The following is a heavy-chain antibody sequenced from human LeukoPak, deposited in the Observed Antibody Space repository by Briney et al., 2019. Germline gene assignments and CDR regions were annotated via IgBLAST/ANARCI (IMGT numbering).Heavy chain of an antibody. V-gene: IGHV1-8*01. J-gene: IGHJ6*03. D-gene: IGHD2-21*01. Sequence: ASVKVSFKASGYTFTSYDINWVRQASGQGLEWMGWMNPNSGSTGYAQKFQGRITMTRNTSISTAYMDLSSLRSEDTAIYYCARGGVALAYSMDVWGEGTTVTVSS. CDR2: MNPNSGST. CDR3: ARGGVALAYSMDV. CDR1: GYTFTSYD.